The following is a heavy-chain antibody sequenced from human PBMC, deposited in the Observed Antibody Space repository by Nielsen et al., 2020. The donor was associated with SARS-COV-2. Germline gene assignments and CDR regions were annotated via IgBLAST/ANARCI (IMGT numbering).Heavy chain of an antibody. CDR1: GFTFRRYA. CDR2: ISDSGIT. Sequence: GGSLRLSCAASGFTFRRYAMGWVRQAPGKGLEWISGISDSGITYYRDSVKGRFTISRDNSKNTLFLEMNNLRDDDTAVYYCVGSSLGLYYYGLDVWGQGTTVTVSS. D-gene: IGHD3-16*01. V-gene: IGHV3-23*01. CDR3: VGSSLGLYYYGLDV. J-gene: IGHJ6*02.